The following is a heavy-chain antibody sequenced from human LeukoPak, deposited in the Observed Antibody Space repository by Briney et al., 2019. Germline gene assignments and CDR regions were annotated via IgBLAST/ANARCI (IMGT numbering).Heavy chain of an antibody. CDR3: ARDSVYSGYRVKVGFDY. D-gene: IGHD5-12*01. V-gene: IGHV1-2*02. Sequence: ASVKVSCKASGYTFTACSMHWVRQAPGQGLEWMGWINPNSGGTNYAQKFQGRVTMTRDTSITTAYMELSRLRSDDTAVYYCARDSVYSGYRVKVGFDYWGQGTLVTVSS. CDR1: GYTFTACS. J-gene: IGHJ4*02. CDR2: INPNSGGT.